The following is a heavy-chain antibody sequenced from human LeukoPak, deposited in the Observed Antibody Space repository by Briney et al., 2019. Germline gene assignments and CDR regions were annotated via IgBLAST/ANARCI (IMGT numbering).Heavy chain of an antibody. V-gene: IGHV1-58*02. CDR3: AAREWLLADAFDI. D-gene: IGHD3-3*01. CDR2: IVVGSGNT. CDR1: GLTFTSSA. J-gene: IGHJ3*02. Sequence: ASVKVSCKVSGLTFTSSAMQWVRQARGQRLEWIGWIVVGSGNTHYAQKFQERVTITRDMSTSTAYMEPSSLRSEDTAVYYCAAREWLLADAFDIWGQGTMVTVSS.